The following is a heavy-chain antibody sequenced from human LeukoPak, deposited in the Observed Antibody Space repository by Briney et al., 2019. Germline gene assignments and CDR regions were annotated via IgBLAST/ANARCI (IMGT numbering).Heavy chain of an antibody. Sequence: ASVKVSCKVSGYTPTELSMHWVRQAPGKGLEWMGGFDPEDGETIHTQMFQGRVTMTEDTSTDTAYMELSSLRSEDTAVYYCATNLATVVTPAYYWGQGTLVTVSS. CDR3: ATNLATVVTPAYY. D-gene: IGHD4-23*01. J-gene: IGHJ4*02. CDR2: FDPEDGET. CDR1: GYTPTELS. V-gene: IGHV1-24*01.